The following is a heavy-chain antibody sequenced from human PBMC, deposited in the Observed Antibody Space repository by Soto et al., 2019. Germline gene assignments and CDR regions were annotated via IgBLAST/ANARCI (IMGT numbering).Heavy chain of an antibody. CDR2: IYYSGST. D-gene: IGHD3-10*01. CDR3: AREPVGTDYYGSGSYGFDY. J-gene: IGHJ4*02. CDR1: GGSISSYY. Sequence: SETLSLTCTVSGGSISSYYWSWIRQPPGKGLEWIGYIYYSGSTNYNPSLKSRVTISVDTSKNQFSLKLSSVTAADTAVYYCAREPVGTDYYGSGSYGFDYWGRGTLVTVSS. V-gene: IGHV4-59*01.